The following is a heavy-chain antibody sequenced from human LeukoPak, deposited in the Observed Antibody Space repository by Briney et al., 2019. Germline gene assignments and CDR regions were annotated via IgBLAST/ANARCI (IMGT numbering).Heavy chain of an antibody. CDR3: ASFLYAEYFQH. CDR2: ISYDGSNK. V-gene: IGHV3-30-3*01. Sequence: PGGSLRLSCAASGFTFSSYAMHWVRQAPGKGLEWVAVISYDGSNKYYADSVKGRFTISRDNSKNTLYLQMNSLRAEDTAVYYCASFLYAEYFQHWGQGTLVTVSS. CDR1: GFTFSSYA. J-gene: IGHJ1*01. D-gene: IGHD2/OR15-2a*01.